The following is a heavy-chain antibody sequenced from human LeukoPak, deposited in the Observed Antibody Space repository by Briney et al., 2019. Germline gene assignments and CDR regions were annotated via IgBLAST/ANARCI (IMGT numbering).Heavy chain of an antibody. Sequence: ASVKVSCKASGYTFTGYYMHWVRQAPGQGLEWMGVFDSEDGGTIYTQKFQGRDTMADDTSTDTAYMELRSLRSEDTAVYYCATVRNWNYESAFDIWGQGTMVTVSS. J-gene: IGHJ3*02. CDR2: FDSEDGGT. CDR3: ATVRNWNYESAFDI. V-gene: IGHV1-24*01. D-gene: IGHD1-7*01. CDR1: GYTFTGYY.